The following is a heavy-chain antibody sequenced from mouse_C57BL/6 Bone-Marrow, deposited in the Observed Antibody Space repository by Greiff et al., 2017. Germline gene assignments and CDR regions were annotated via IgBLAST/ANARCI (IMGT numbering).Heavy chain of an antibody. Sequence: EVNVVESVAELVRPGASVKLSCTASGFNIKNTYMHWVKQRPEQGLEWIGRIDPANGNTKYAPKFQGKATITADTSSNTAYLQLSSLTSEDSAVYFCARAPIYYYGSRYFDVWGTGTTVTVSS. J-gene: IGHJ1*03. CDR3: ARAPIYYYGSRYFDV. CDR1: GFNIKNTY. V-gene: IGHV14-3*01. CDR2: IDPANGNT. D-gene: IGHD1-1*01.